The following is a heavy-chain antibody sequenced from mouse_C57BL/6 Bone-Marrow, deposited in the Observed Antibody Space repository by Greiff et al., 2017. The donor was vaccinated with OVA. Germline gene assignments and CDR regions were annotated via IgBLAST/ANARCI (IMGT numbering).Heavy chain of an antibody. CDR1: GFTFSDYG. Sequence: EVQLVESGGGLVKPGGSLKLSCAASGFTFSDYGMHWVRQAPEKGLEWVAYISSGSSTIYYADTVKGRFTISRDNAKNTLFLQMTSLRSEDTAMYYCAGRDYYGSSWFAYWGQGTLVTVTA. V-gene: IGHV5-17*01. CDR2: ISSGSSTI. D-gene: IGHD1-1*01. CDR3: AGRDYYGSSWFAY. J-gene: IGHJ3*01.